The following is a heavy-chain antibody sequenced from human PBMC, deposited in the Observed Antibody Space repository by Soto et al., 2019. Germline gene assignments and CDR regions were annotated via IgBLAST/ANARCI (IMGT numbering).Heavy chain of an antibody. CDR1: GFSLTTSGVG. CDR2: IYWDDDK. Sequence: QITLNESGPTQVKPRQTLTLTCTFSGFSLTTSGVGVGWIRQSPGKAPEWLALIYWDDDKLYSPSLKSRLTITKDTSKTQVVLTMADLDPADTATYYCAHRVLRTVFGLVTTTAIYFDFWGQGTPVAVSS. V-gene: IGHV2-5*02. CDR3: AHRVLRTVFGLVTTTAIYFDF. J-gene: IGHJ4*02. D-gene: IGHD3-3*01.